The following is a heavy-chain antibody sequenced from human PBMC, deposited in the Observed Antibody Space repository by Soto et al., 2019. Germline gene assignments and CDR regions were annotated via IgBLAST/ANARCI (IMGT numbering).Heavy chain of an antibody. Sequence: PSETLSLTCAVYGGSFSGYYWIRIRQPPGKGLEWIGEINHSGSTNYNPSLKSRVTISVDTSKNQFSLKLSSVTAADTAVYYCARGRKLDTAPDHYYGMDVWGQGTTVTVSS. D-gene: IGHD5-18*01. J-gene: IGHJ6*02. CDR3: ARGRKLDTAPDHYYGMDV. CDR1: GGSFSGYY. V-gene: IGHV4-34*01. CDR2: INHSGST.